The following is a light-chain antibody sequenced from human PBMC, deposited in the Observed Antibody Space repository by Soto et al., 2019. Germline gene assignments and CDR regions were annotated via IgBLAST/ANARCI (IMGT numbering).Light chain of an antibody. CDR2: AVS. Sequence: EILITQSLATLSVSPAERSTLSVRDSQSVNSNLAWYPQKPGQAPRLLIYAVSTRPTGIPARFSGSGSGTEFTLTINSLQSEDFAVYYCQQYNNWPPTWTFGQGTKVDIK. CDR1: QSVNSN. J-gene: IGKJ1*01. CDR3: QQYNNWPPTWT. V-gene: IGKV3-15*01.